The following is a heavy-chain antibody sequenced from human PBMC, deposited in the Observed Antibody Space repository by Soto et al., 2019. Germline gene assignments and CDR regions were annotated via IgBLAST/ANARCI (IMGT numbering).Heavy chain of an antibody. J-gene: IGHJ4*02. Sequence: GASVKVSCKASGYTFTSYAMHWVRQAPGQRLEWMGWINAGNGNTKYSQKFQGRVTITRDTSASTAYMELSSLRSEDTAVYYCARDLPIGSSGYYFDYWGQGTLVTVSS. D-gene: IGHD3-22*01. CDR2: INAGNGNT. CDR1: GYTFTSYA. CDR3: ARDLPIGSSGYYFDY. V-gene: IGHV1-3*01.